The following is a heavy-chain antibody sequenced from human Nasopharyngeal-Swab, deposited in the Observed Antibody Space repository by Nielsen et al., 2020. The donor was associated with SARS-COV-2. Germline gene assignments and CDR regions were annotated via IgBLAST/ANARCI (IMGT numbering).Heavy chain of an antibody. V-gene: IGHV3-73*01. CDR2: IRSKGKNYAT. CDR1: GFTFSDSA. D-gene: IGHD2-15*01. J-gene: IGHJ4*02. Sequence: GESLKISCAASGFTFSDSAIHWVRQASGKGLEWVGRIRSKGKNYATAYSASVKGRFIIFRDDPTNTAYLQMNSLKTEDTAMYYCTRCGGGCYSGRDYWGQRTLVTVSS. CDR3: TRCGGGCYSGRDY.